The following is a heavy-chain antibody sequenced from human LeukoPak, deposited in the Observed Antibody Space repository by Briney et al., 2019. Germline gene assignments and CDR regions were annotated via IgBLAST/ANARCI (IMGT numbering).Heavy chain of an antibody. CDR1: GYTFTSYG. CDR2: ISAYNGNT. J-gene: IGHJ4*02. CDR3: ARDEIIAVAERSLDY. V-gene: IGHV1-18*01. D-gene: IGHD6-19*01. Sequence: ASVKVSCKASGYTFTSYGISWVRQAPGQGLEWMGWISAYNGNTNYAQKLQGRGTITTDTSTSTAYMELRSLRSDDTAVYYCARDEIIAVAERSLDYWGQGTLVTVSS.